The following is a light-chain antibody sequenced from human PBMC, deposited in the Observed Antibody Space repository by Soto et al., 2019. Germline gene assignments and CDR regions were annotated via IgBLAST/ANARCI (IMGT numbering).Light chain of an antibody. CDR2: DAS. V-gene: IGKV3-15*01. CDR3: HHYYRWTWT. Sequence: EIMMTQSPATLSVSPGERATLSCRASQSVINDLAWYQQKPGQVPRLFIYDASTRTTGVPARFSGSGSGTEFNLTISSLRSEDVEVYYCHHYYRWTWTFGQGTKVDIK. CDR1: QSVIND. J-gene: IGKJ1*01.